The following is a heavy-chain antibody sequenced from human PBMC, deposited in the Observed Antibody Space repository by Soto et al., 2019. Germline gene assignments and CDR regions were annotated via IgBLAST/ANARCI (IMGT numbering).Heavy chain of an antibody. J-gene: IGHJ4*02. Sequence: QVQLVESGGGVLQPGKSLRLSCVASGFTFNTYGFHWVRQAPGKGLEWVSVIWSDGNNRYYAASVKGRFTISRDSSKNTRYLQMNSRRVEDTAVYYCARIQLDTIMALDYWGQGTLVTVSS. V-gene: IGHV3-33*01. CDR2: IWSDGNNR. CDR3: ARIQLDTIMALDY. CDR1: GFTFNTYG. D-gene: IGHD1-1*01.